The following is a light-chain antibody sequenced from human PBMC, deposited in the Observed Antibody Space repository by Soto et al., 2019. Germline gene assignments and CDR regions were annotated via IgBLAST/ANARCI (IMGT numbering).Light chain of an antibody. V-gene: IGKV1-39*01. CDR1: QGIRND. CDR2: KAS. CDR3: QLSDSTWT. J-gene: IGKJ1*01. Sequence: IQMTQSPSSLSASVGDRVTITCRASQGIRNDLGWYQQKPGKAPKLLIYKASSLESGVPSRFSGSGSGTDFTLTISSLQPEDFAAYYCQLSDSTWTFGQGTKVDIK.